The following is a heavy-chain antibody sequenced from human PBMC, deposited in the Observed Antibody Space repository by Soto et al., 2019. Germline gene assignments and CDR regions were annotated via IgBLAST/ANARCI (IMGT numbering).Heavy chain of an antibody. CDR2: IIPLFDSA. V-gene: IGHV1-69*06. CDR1: GDTFSNQA. D-gene: IGHD3-3*01. CDR3: TASTFQSGVSGYFHLDH. Sequence: QVHLVQSGTEVKKPGSSVKVSCKTSGDTFSNQAISWVRQAPGQGLEWMGGIIPLFDSASYAQRSHDRVTIAAYKFTNTVYMELRSLTSADTAVYYCTASTFQSGVSGYFHLDHWGQGTLVTVSS. J-gene: IGHJ4*02.